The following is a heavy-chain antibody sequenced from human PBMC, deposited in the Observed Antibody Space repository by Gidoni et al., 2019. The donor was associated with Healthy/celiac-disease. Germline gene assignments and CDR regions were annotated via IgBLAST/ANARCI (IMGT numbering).Heavy chain of an antibody. V-gene: IGHV3-23*01. J-gene: IGHJ3*01. CDR3: AKDGDIVVVPLLIT. CDR2: ISGSGGST. Sequence: EVQLLESGGGMVQPGGSLRLFCAGSGFTFSSYAMVWVRQAPGKGLEWVSAISGSGGSTYYADSVKGRFTISRDNSKNTLYLQMNSLRADDTAVYYCAKDGDIVVVPLLITWGQGTMVTVSS. CDR1: GFTFSSYA. D-gene: IGHD2-2*01.